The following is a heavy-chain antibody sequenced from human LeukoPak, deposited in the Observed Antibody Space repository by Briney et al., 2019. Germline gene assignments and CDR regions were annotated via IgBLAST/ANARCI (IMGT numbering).Heavy chain of an antibody. Sequence: PSETLSLTCTVSNGSISTSTHYWGWIRQPPGKGLELIGTIYYTGITYYNPSLNSRVTISLDTSKNQFSLKLTSMTAADTAVYYCARGYYDSSGFFYWGQGTLVTVSS. CDR1: NGSISTSTHY. V-gene: IGHV4-39*07. CDR2: IYYTGIT. J-gene: IGHJ4*02. D-gene: IGHD3-22*01. CDR3: ARGYYDSSGFFY.